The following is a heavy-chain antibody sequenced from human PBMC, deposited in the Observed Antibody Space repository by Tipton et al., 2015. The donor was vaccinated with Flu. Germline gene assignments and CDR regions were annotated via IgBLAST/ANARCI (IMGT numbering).Heavy chain of an antibody. CDR3: AREWGDAFDI. J-gene: IGHJ3*02. Sequence: TLSLTCTVSGGSISSHYWSWIRQPPGKGLGWIGYIYYSGSISYNPSLKSRVTISVDTSKSQFSLKLSSVTAADTAVYYCAREWGDAFDIWGQGTMVTVSS. CDR2: IYYSGSI. D-gene: IGHD3-16*01. CDR1: GGSISSHY. V-gene: IGHV4-59*11.